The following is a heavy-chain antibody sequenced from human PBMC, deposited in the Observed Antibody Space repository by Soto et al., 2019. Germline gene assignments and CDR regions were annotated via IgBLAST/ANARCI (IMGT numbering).Heavy chain of an antibody. V-gene: IGHV1-69*14. CDR2: IIPMFDSA. J-gene: IGHJ4*02. CDR1: GGSFSSYS. CDR3: ASSAPGQHLDY. D-gene: IGHD6-13*01. Sequence: QVQLVQSGAEVKKPGSSVKVSCKASGGSFSSYSMNWVRQAPGQGLEWMGGIIPMFDSANYAQNFQGRVTITADKSTSTTYMELSSLSSEDTAVYYCASSAPGQHLDYWGQGTLVTVSS.